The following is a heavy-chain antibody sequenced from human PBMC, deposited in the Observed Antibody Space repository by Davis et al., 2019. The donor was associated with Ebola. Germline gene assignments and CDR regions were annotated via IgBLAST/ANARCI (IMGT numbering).Heavy chain of an antibody. CDR1: GFTFSSYS. V-gene: IGHV3-21*01. Sequence: PGGSLRLSCAASGFTFSSYSMNWVRQAPGKGLEWVSSISSSSSYIYYADSVKGRFTISRDNAKNSLYLQMNSLRAEDTAVYYCATLYYDFWSGYYTGIDYWGQGTLVTVSS. CDR3: ATLYYDFWSGYYTGIDY. D-gene: IGHD3-3*01. J-gene: IGHJ4*02. CDR2: ISSSSSYI.